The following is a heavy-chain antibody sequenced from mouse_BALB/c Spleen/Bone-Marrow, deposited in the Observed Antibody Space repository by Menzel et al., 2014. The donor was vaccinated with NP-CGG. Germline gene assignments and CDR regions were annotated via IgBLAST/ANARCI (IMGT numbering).Heavy chain of an antibody. CDR3: TRGWDGYYFDY. CDR1: GYTFTDYW. D-gene: IGHD4-1*01. Sequence: QVQLQQSGAELVMPGASVKMSCKASGYTFTDYWMHWVKQRPGQGLEWIGAIDTSDTYTNYNQKFKGKATLTVGESSSTAYMQLSSLTSEDSAVYFCTRGWDGYYFDYWGQGTTLTVSS. CDR2: IDTSDTYT. J-gene: IGHJ2*01. V-gene: IGHV1-69*01.